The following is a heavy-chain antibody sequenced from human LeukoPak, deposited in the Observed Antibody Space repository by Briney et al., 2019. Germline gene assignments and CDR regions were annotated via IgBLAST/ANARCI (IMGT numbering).Heavy chain of an antibody. CDR2: IKQDGSEK. CDR1: GFTFSSYW. J-gene: IGHJ4*02. CDR3: AKSIVPVSFDY. Sequence: GGSLRLSCAASGFTFSSYWMSWVRQAPGKGLEWVANIKQDGSEKYYVDSVKGRFTISRDNAKNSLYLQMNSLRAEDTAVYYCAKSIVPVSFDYWGQGTLVTVSS. D-gene: IGHD2-2*01. V-gene: IGHV3-7*01.